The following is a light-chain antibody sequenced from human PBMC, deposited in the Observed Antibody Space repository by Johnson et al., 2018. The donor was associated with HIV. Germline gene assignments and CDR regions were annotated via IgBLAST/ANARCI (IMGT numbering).Light chain of an antibody. V-gene: IGLV1-51*02. CDR2: ENN. CDR3: GTWDRCLSAGGV. Sequence: QSVLTQPPSVSAAPGQKFTISCSGSSSNIGNNYVSWYQQLPGTAPKLLIYENNKRPSGIPDRFSGSKSGTSATLGITGLQTGDEADFYCGTWDRCLSAGGVCGTGTKFTVL. J-gene: IGLJ1*01. CDR1: SSNIGNNY.